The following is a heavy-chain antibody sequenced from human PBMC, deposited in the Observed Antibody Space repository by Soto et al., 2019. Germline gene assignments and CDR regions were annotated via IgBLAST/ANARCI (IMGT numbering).Heavy chain of an antibody. Sequence: TVSDGNSINHYWRLIRQPPGKGLEWIWYIYYSGSTNYNPSLKSRVSISVARSQNHFSLKLRSVTAAATAVYHCATSVRRAPMDVCGQRTMVTLSS. J-gene: IGHJ6*02. CDR3: ATSVRRAPMDV. V-gene: IGHV4-59*11. CDR2: IYYSGST. CDR1: DGNSINHY.